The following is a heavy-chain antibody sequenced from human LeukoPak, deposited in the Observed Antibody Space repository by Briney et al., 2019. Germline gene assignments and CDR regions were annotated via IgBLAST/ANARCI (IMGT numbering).Heavy chain of an antibody. CDR3: ARVLVGATGYYYYYMDV. CDR2: IYYSGST. D-gene: IGHD1-26*01. V-gene: IGHV4-59*08. Sequence: SETLSLTCTVSGGSISSYYWSWIRQPPGKGLEWIGYIYYSGSTNYNPSLKSRVSISVDTSKNQFSLKLSSVTAADTAVYYCARVLVGATGYYYYYMDVWGKGTTVTVSS. CDR1: GGSISSYY. J-gene: IGHJ6*03.